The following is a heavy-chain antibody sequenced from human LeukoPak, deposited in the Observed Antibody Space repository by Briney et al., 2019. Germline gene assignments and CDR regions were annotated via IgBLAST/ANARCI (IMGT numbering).Heavy chain of an antibody. V-gene: IGHV4-4*07. D-gene: IGHD3-3*01. CDR2: IYTSGST. CDR3: ARGDFWSGYDY. CDR1: GGSISSYY. J-gene: IGHJ4*02. Sequence: SETLSLTCTASGGSISSYYWSWIRQPAGKGLEWIGRIYTSGSTNYNPSPMSRVTMSVDTSKNQFSLKLSSVTAADTAVYYCARGDFWSGYDYWGQGTLVTVSS.